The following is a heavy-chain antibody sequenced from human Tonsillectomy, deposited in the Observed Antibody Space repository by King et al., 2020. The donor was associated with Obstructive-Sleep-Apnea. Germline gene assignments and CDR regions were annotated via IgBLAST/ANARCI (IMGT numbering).Heavy chain of an antibody. CDR2: ISAYNGNK. V-gene: IGHV1-18*01. Sequence: VQLVESGAEVKKPGASVKVSCKASGYTFTSYGISWVRQAPGQGLEWMGWISAYNGNKNYAQKLQGRVTMTTDTSTSTAYMELRSLRSDDTAVYYCARDRADYYDSSGYYDYWGQGTLVTVSS. CDR3: ARDRADYYDSSGYYDY. D-gene: IGHD3-22*01. CDR1: GYTFTSYG. J-gene: IGHJ4*02.